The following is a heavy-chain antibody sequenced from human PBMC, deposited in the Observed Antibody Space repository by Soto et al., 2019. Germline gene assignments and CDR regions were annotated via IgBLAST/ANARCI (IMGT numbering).Heavy chain of an antibody. CDR1: GFTFSDYY. J-gene: IGHJ2*01. Sequence: PGGSLRLSCAASGFTFSDYYMSWIRQAPGKGLEWVSYISSSSSYTNYADSVKGRFTISRDNAKNSLYLQMNSLRAEDTAVYYCARDSLSDYDLLTGYYRDWYFDLWGRGTLVTVSS. CDR2: ISSSSSYT. V-gene: IGHV3-11*05. CDR3: ARDSLSDYDLLTGYYRDWYFDL. D-gene: IGHD3-9*01.